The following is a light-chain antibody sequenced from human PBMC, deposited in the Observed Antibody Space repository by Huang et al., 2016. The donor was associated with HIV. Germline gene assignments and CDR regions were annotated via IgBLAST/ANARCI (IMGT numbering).Light chain of an antibody. CDR3: QQRGDWPLT. CDR1: QSIINF. CDR2: DAS. Sequence: EIVLTQSPATLSLSPGERATLSCRASQSIINFLAWYQQKPGQAPRLLIYDASNRATGVPARFSGSGSGTDFTLTISSLEPEDFAVYYCQQRGDWPLTFGGGTKVEI. V-gene: IGKV3-11*01. J-gene: IGKJ4*01.